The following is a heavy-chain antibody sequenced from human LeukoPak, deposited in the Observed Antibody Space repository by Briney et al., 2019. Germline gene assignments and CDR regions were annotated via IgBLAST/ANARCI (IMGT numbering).Heavy chain of an antibody. CDR3: ARDLRHYGSGVFDN. CDR1: GFTFSSYA. V-gene: IGHV3-23*01. J-gene: IGHJ4*02. CDR2: ISGSGGST. D-gene: IGHD3-10*01. Sequence: PGGSLRLSCAASGFTFSSYAMSWVRQAPGKGLEWVSAISGSGGSTYYADSVKGRFTISRDNVKNSLYLQMNSLRVEDTAFYYCARDLRHYGSGVFDNWGQGTLVTVSS.